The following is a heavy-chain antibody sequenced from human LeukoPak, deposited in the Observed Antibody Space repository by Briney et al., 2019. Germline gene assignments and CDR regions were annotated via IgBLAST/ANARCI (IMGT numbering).Heavy chain of an antibody. J-gene: IGHJ3*02. Sequence: PGGSLRLSCAASGFSISDYYMGWIRQGPGKGLEWLSYISGGSEYISYADSVKGRFTISRDNAKQSLSLQMNSLRAEDTAVYYCAREIVVVPAAIVDAFDIWGQGTMVTVSS. CDR1: GFSISDYY. CDR3: AREIVVVPAAIVDAFDI. V-gene: IGHV3-11*04. CDR2: ISGGSEYI. D-gene: IGHD2-2*01.